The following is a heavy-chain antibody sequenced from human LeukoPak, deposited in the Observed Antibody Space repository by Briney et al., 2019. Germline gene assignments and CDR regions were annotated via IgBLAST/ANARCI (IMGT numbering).Heavy chain of an antibody. J-gene: IGHJ4*02. CDR1: GFTFSSYG. D-gene: IGHD3-10*01. CDR3: TKSLHITMVRGVSYFDY. CDR2: ISSRGGST. Sequence: PGGSLRLSCAVSGFTFSSYGMNWVRQAPGKGLEWVSGISSRGGSTYYADSVRGRFTISRGNSKNTLYLQMNSLRAEDTAVYYCTKSLHITMVRGVSYFDYWGQGTLVTVSS. V-gene: IGHV3-23*01.